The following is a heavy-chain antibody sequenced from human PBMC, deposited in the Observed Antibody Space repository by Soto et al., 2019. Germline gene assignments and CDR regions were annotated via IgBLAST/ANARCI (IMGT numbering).Heavy chain of an antibody. J-gene: IGHJ3*02. V-gene: IGHV3-66*01. D-gene: IGHD2-15*01. CDR1: GFTVSSNY. Sequence: PGGSLRLSCAASGFTVSSNYMSWVRQAPGKGLEWVSVIYSGGSTYYADSVKGRFTISRDNSKNTLYLQMNSLRAEDTAVYYCARDVGRTVAATFRYFPFAPVDAFDIWGQRTMVTVSS. CDR3: ARDVGRTVAATFRYFPFAPVDAFDI. CDR2: IYSGGST.